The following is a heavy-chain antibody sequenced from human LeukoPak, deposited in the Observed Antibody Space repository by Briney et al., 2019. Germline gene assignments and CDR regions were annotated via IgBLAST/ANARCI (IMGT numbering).Heavy chain of an antibody. Sequence: GGSLRLSCAASGFTFSSYAMHWVRQAPGKGLEWVAVISYDGSNKYYADSVKGRFTISRDNSKNTPYLQMNSLRAEDTAVYYCARGGQSGSGTGPYWGQGTLVTVSS. J-gene: IGHJ4*02. CDR1: GFTFSSYA. D-gene: IGHD1-26*01. CDR2: ISYDGSNK. V-gene: IGHV3-30-3*01. CDR3: ARGGQSGSGTGPY.